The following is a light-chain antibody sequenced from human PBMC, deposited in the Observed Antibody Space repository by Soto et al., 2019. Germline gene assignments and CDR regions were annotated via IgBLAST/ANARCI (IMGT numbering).Light chain of an antibody. CDR3: QQYNNWPPYT. V-gene: IGKV3-15*01. CDR1: QSVSSN. J-gene: IGKJ2*01. CDR2: GAS. Sequence: EIVMTQSPATLSVSPGERATLPCRASQSVSSNLAWYQQKPGQAPRLLIYGASTRAPGIPARFSGSGSGTEFTLTISGLQSEDFAVYYCQQYNNWPPYTFGQGTKVDIK.